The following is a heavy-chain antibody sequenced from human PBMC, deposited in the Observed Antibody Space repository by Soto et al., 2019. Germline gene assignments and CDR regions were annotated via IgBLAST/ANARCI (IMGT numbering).Heavy chain of an antibody. J-gene: IGHJ5*02. D-gene: IGHD6-19*01. CDR1: GDSVSTNSAA. Sequence: PSQTLSLICVISGDSVSTNSAAWNWIRQSPSRGLEWLGRTYYRSKWYSEYAVSVKSRITINPDTSKNQVSLQLIAVIPEDTAVYYCARDIGSGWHNRFVPWGQGVLVTVSS. CDR3: ARDIGSGWHNRFVP. V-gene: IGHV6-1*01. CDR2: TYYRSKWYS.